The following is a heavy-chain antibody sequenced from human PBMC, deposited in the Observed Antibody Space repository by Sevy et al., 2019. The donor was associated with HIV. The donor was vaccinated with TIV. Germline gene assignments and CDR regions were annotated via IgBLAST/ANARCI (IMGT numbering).Heavy chain of an antibody. CDR2: INPNSGGT. CDR3: ARIYSGHDYDSY. V-gene: IGHV1-2*06. Sequence: ASVKVSCKASGYTFTGYYMHWVRQAPGQGLEWMGRINPNSGGTNYAQKFQGRVTMTRDTSISTAYMELSRLRSDDTAVYYCARIYSGHDYDSYWGQGTLVTVSS. D-gene: IGHD5-12*01. J-gene: IGHJ4*02. CDR1: GYTFTGYY.